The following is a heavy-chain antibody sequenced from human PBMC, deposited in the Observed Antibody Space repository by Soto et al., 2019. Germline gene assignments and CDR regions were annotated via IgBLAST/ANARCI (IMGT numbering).Heavy chain of an antibody. V-gene: IGHV1-24*01. D-gene: IGHD3-3*01. CDR1: GYTXSELS. Sequence: SXKIYCEVSGYTXSELSRHCVRHAPGKGLEWMGGFDPEDGETIYAQKFQGRVTMIEETSTDTDYMELSRLRSEDTAVYYCASTVFPLVWGQGTTGTVSS. CDR2: FDPEDGET. CDR3: ASTVFPLV. J-gene: IGHJ6*02.